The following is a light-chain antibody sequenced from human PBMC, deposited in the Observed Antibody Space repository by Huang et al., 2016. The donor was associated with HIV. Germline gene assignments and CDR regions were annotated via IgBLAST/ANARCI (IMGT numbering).Light chain of an antibody. Sequence: DILMTQTPLSLSVTPGKPASISCTSSQSLLNSNGRTYLYWYLQKAGQPPQLLIYEVSSRVSGVPDRFSGSGSGTDFTLKISRVEAEDVGVYYCMQGIQLGGTFGQGTKVEFK. CDR3: MQGIQLGGT. CDR1: QSLLNSNGRTY. J-gene: IGKJ1*01. CDR2: EVS. V-gene: IGKV2-29*02.